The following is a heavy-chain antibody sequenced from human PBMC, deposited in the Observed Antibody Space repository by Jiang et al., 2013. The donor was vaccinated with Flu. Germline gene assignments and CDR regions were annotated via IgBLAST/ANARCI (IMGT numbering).Heavy chain of an antibody. V-gene: IGHV1-8*01. D-gene: IGHD3-10*01. CDR2: MNPNSGNT. Sequence: GYTFTSYDINWVRQADWTRDVEWMGWMNPNSGNTGYAQKFQGRVTMTRNTSISTAYMELSSLRSEDTAVYYCARGRDLLWFGELYGNWFDPWGQGTLVTVSS. CDR3: ARGRDLLWFGELYGNWFDP. CDR1: GYTFTSYD. J-gene: IGHJ5*02.